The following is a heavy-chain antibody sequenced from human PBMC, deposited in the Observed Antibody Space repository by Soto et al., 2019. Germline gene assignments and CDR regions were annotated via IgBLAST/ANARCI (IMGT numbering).Heavy chain of an antibody. Sequence: QVQLQQWGAGLLKPSETLSLTCAVYGRSFSGYYWSWIRQPPGKGLEWIGEINHSGSTNYNPSLTRRVTISVSTSISVDTSKNQFSLKLSSVPAADTAVYYCARYYGGKVLDYWGQGTLVTVSS. CDR3: ARYYGGKVLDY. CDR2: INHSGST. CDR1: GRSFSGYY. D-gene: IGHD4-17*01. V-gene: IGHV4-34*01. J-gene: IGHJ4*02.